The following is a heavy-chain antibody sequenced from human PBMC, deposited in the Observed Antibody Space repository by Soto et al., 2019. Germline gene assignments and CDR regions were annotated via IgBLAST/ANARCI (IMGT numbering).Heavy chain of an antibody. D-gene: IGHD6-6*01. V-gene: IGHV3-23*01. CDR3: APGERAGRPPNGEDV. Sequence: GGSLRLSCAASGFTISNYAMTWVRQAPGKGLECVSSITGYGGTTYYADSVKGRFTISRDNSLNTLYLQMISLRAEDTVASYRAPGERAGRPPNGEDVGGQGTTLTVSS. CDR1: GFTISNYA. CDR2: ITGYGGTT. J-gene: IGHJ6*02.